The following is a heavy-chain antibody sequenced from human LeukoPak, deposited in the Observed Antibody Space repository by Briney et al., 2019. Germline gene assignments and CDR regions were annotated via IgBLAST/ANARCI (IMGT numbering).Heavy chain of an antibody. CDR3: ARISIAAAGNRKAFRFDY. CDR1: GGSFSVYY. Sequence: SETLSLTCAVYGGSFSVYYWSWIRQPPGKGLEWIGEINHSGSTNYNPSLKSRVTISVDTSKNQFSLKLSSVTAADTAVYYCARISIAAAGNRKAFRFDYWGQGTLVTVSS. CDR2: INHSGST. D-gene: IGHD6-13*01. J-gene: IGHJ4*02. V-gene: IGHV4-34*01.